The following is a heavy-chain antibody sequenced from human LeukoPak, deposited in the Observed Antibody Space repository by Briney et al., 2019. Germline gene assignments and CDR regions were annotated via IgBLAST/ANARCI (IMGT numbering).Heavy chain of an antibody. CDR3: ASRQFWSGYYTGSVY. J-gene: IGHJ4*02. D-gene: IGHD3-3*01. Sequence: SVKVACKASGGTFSSYAISWVRQAPGQGLEWMGRIIPIFGTANYAQKFQGRVTITTDESTSTAYMELSSLRAEDTAVYYCASRQFWSGYYTGSVYWGQGTLVTVSS. V-gene: IGHV1-69*05. CDR1: GGTFSSYA. CDR2: IIPIFGTA.